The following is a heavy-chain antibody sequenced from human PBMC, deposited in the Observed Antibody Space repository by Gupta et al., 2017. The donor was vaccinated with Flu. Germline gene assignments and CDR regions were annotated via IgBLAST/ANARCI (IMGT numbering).Heavy chain of an antibody. V-gene: IGHV3-33*01. CDR3: ARGGQYQLSRENY. CDR2: IWYDGSNK. Sequence: QVQLVESGGGVVQPGTSLRLLCVGSGFGFGSYGLHGVRQAPGKGLEWVAIIWYDGSNKYYADSVKCRFTITRDNSKNTLFLQMNSLRAEDTAVYYCARGGQYQLSRENYWGQGTLVTGSS. CDR1: GFGFGSYG. J-gene: IGHJ4*02. D-gene: IGHD2-2*01.